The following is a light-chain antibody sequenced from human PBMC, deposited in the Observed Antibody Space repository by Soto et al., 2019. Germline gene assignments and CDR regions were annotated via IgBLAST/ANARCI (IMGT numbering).Light chain of an antibody. V-gene: IGKV1-5*03. CDR1: ESISNW. Sequence: DIQMTQSPSTLSASVGDRVTITCRARESISNWLAWYQQKPGKAPNLLIYKASSLQSGVPSRFRGAGSGTEFTLTISSLQPDDFATYYCQQYNSYSKTFGQGTKVEIK. CDR2: KAS. J-gene: IGKJ1*01. CDR3: QQYNSYSKT.